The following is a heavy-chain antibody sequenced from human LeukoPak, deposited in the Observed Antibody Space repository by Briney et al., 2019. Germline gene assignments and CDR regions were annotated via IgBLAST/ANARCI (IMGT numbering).Heavy chain of an antibody. CDR1: GFTFSSYW. D-gene: IGHD1/OR15-1a*01. CDR3: ARVDWNIDS. CDR2: INDDGSST. J-gene: IGHJ4*02. V-gene: IGHV3-74*01. Sequence: GGSLRLSCAASGFTFSSYWMHWVRQAPGKGLVWVSRINDDGSSTTYADSVKGRFTISRDNAKNTLHPQMNSLRAEDTAVYYCARVDWNIDSWGQGTLVTVSS.